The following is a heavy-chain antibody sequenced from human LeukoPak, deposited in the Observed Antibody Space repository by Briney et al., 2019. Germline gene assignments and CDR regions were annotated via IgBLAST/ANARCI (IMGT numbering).Heavy chain of an antibody. Sequence: GGSLRLSCAASGLTVNSNYMTWVRQAQGTGLEWVSLIYSGETTYYADSVKGRFTISRDTSQNTLYLQMNRLRAEGTAVYYCARISGGSFDVWGQGTTVTV. CDR2: IYSGETT. J-gene: IGHJ3*01. D-gene: IGHD3-10*01. CDR1: GLTVNSNY. V-gene: IGHV3-53*01. CDR3: ARISGGSFDV.